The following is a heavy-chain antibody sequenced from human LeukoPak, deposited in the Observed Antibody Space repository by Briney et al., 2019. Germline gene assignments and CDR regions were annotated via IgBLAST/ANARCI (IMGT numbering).Heavy chain of an antibody. CDR3: ARVGRGVYGMDV. CDR1: GFTFSIHG. D-gene: IGHD3-10*01. V-gene: IGHV3-48*02. CDR2: IINSGGTV. J-gene: IGHJ6*02. Sequence: GGSLRLSCEGSGFTFSIHGMNWVRQAPGKGLEWVSYIINSGGTVYYTDSVQGRFTISRDNARNSLFLQMNSLRDEDTAVYYCARVGRGVYGMDVWGQGTLVTVSS.